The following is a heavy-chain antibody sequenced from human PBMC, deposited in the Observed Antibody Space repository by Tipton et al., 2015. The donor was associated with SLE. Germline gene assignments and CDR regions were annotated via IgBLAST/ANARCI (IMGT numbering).Heavy chain of an antibody. CDR3: ARYTRDTGGYFDL. V-gene: IGHV4-34*01. D-gene: IGHD5-18*01. Sequence: TLSLTCAVYGGSFSGYYWSWIRQPPGKGLEWIGEINHSGSTNYKPSLKSRVNIAVDTSKNQFSLKLSSLTAADTAVYYCARYTRDTGGYFDLWGRGTLVTVSS. J-gene: IGHJ2*01. CDR1: GGSFSGYY. CDR2: INHSGST.